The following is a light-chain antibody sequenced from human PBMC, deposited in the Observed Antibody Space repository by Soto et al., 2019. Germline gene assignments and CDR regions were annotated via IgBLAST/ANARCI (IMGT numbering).Light chain of an antibody. CDR2: GVT. CDR3: QSFDSSLSNSWL. V-gene: IGLV1-40*01. Sequence: QAVVTQPPSVSGAPGQRVTISCTGGWSNIGAGYEVHWYQHLPGTAPKLLIYGVTNRPSGVPDRFSGSRSGTSASLAITGLQADGEGDCYCQSFDSSLSNSWLFGGGTQLAVL. CDR1: WSNIGAGYE. J-gene: IGLJ3*02.